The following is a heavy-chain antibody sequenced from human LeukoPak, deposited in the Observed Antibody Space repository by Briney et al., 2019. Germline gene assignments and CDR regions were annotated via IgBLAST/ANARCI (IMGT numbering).Heavy chain of an antibody. CDR1: GFTFSSYG. V-gene: IGHV3-30*18. CDR3: AKDRDYHDRSAYYYFDY. CDR2: ISYDGSNK. J-gene: IGHJ4*02. Sequence: GGSLRLSCAASGFTFSSYGMHWVRQAPGKGLEGVAVISYDGSNKYYADSVKGRFTISRDNSKNKLYLQMNSLRAEDTAVYYSAKDRDYHDRSAYYYFDYWGQGTLVTVSS. D-gene: IGHD3-22*01.